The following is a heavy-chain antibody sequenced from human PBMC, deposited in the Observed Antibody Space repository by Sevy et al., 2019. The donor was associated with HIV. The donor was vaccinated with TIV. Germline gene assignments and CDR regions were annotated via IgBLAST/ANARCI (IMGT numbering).Heavy chain of an antibody. CDR1: GFTFSKYW. V-gene: IGHV3-74*01. Sequence: GGSLRLSCEVSGFTFSKYWMHWVRQAPGKGQVWVSRINGDGNSPIYADSVQGRFTISRDNAKNTLFLQMNSLRAEDTGIYYCAREGVDFWSGPVDYYYGMDVWGQGTTVTVSS. J-gene: IGHJ6*02. CDR2: INGDGNSP. D-gene: IGHD3-3*01. CDR3: AREGVDFWSGPVDYYYGMDV.